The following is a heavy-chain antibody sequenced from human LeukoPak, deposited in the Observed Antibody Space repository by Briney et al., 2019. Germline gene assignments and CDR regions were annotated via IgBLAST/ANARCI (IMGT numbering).Heavy chain of an antibody. V-gene: IGHV3-23*01. Sequence: GGSLRLSCAASGFTFNNYAMNWVRQTPGKGLQWVSAVSGDSQRTFYADSVKGRFTIFRDNSMNTLSLQMNSLRVEDTAVYYCAKEQDNLLLLSHFDSWGQGILVTVSA. D-gene: IGHD1-14*01. CDR2: VSGDSQRT. J-gene: IGHJ4*02. CDR3: AKEQDNLLLLSHFDS. CDR1: GFTFNNYA.